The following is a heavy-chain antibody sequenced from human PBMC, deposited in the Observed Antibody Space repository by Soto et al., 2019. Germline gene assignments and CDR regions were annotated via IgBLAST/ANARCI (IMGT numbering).Heavy chain of an antibody. CDR3: WGQIDAATVTSLGY. J-gene: IGHJ4*02. Sequence: VQLVQSGAEVKKPGASVQVSCKASGYTFTRCAMHWVRQAPGQRLEWMGWINAGNGDTKYSQKFQGRVTITRDTSPTPAYIGPGSLNFGDTAVYFLWGQIDAATVTSLGYRGQGTLVTVSS. CDR2: INAGNGDT. D-gene: IGHD4-17*01. CDR1: GYTFTRCA. V-gene: IGHV1-3*01.